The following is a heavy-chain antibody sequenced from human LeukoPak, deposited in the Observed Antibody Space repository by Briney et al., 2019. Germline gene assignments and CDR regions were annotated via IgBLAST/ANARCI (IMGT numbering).Heavy chain of an antibody. J-gene: IGHJ4*02. CDR2: INHSGYT. D-gene: IGHD4-17*01. V-gene: IGHV4-34*01. CDR1: GLSFNDYY. Sequence: PSETLSLTCAVSGLSFNDYYGSWVRQTPEKGLEWIGEINHSGYTNDSPSLKSRVTISIDTPRRQFSLNMRSVTVADTGIYYCTRMTTGHDYWGQGTLVTVSS. CDR3: TRMTTGHDY.